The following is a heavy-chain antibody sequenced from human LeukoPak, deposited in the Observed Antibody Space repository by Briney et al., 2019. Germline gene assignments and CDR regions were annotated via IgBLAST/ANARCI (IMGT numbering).Heavy chain of an antibody. CDR3: AREGYCSSTSCYAMGIWDYYYYYMDV. J-gene: IGHJ6*03. V-gene: IGHV3-23*01. Sequence: GGSLRLSCAASGFTFSNYAMTWVRQAPGKGLEWVSLISGSGGSTYYADSVKGRFTISRDNSKSTLYLQMNSLRAEDTAVYYCAREGYCSSTSCYAMGIWDYYYYYMDVWGKGTTVTISS. CDR1: GFTFSNYA. D-gene: IGHD2-2*01. CDR2: ISGSGGST.